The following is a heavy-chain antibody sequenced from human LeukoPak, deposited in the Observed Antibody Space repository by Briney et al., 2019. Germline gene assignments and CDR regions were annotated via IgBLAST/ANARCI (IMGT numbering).Heavy chain of an antibody. CDR2: IRYDGSNK. D-gene: IGHD3-22*01. J-gene: IGHJ4*02. CDR1: GFTFSSYG. Sequence: GGSLRLSCASSGFTFSSYGMHWVRQAPGKGLKWVAFIRYDGSNKYYADSVKGRFTISRDNSKNTLYLQMNSLRAADTAVYYCAKDPDYYDSSGYYYQPLGYWGQGTLVTVSS. V-gene: IGHV3-30*02. CDR3: AKDPDYYDSSGYYYQPLGY.